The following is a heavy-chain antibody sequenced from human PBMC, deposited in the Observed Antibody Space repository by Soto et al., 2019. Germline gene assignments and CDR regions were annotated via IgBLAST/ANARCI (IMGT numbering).Heavy chain of an antibody. CDR3: ARDLRITMIVGYFDY. V-gene: IGHV1-18*01. CDR1: GYTFTSYG. CDR2: ISAYNGNT. J-gene: IGHJ4*02. D-gene: IGHD3-22*01. Sequence: ASVKVSCKASGYTFTSYGISWVRQAPGQGLEWMGWISAYNGNTNYAQKLQGRVTMTTDTSTSTAYMELRSLRSDDTAVYYCARDLRITMIVGYFDYWGQGTLVTVSS.